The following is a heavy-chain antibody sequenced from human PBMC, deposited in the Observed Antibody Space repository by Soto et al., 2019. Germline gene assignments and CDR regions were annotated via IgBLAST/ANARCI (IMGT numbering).Heavy chain of an antibody. J-gene: IGHJ6*03. CDR1: GGSIRSYY. CDR2: IYYSGST. D-gene: IGHD6-19*01. CDR3: ARESAVAGTYYYYYMDV. V-gene: IGHV4-59*01. Sequence: QSQTLSLTCTVSGGSIRSYYWSWIRQPPGKGLEWIGYIYYSGSTNYNPSLKSRVTISVDTSKNQFSLKLSSVTAADTAVYYCARESAVAGTYYYYYMDVWGKGTTVTVSS.